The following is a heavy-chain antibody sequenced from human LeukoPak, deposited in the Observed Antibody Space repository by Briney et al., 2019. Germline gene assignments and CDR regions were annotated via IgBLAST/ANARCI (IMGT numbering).Heavy chain of an antibody. Sequence: GGSLRLSCAASGFTFSSYEMNWVRQAPGKGLEWVSYISSSGSTIYYADSVKGRFTISRDNAKNSLYLQMNSLRAEDTAVYYCASPLWFGGPDYYGMDVWGKGTTVTVSS. V-gene: IGHV3-48*03. D-gene: IGHD3-10*01. J-gene: IGHJ6*04. CDR1: GFTFSSYE. CDR3: ASPLWFGGPDYYGMDV. CDR2: ISSSGSTI.